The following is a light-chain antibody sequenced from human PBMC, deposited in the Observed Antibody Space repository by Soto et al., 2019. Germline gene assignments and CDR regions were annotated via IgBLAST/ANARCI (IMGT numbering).Light chain of an antibody. J-gene: IGKJ1*01. CDR1: QSVSSY. V-gene: IGKV3-11*01. Sequence: EIVLTQSPATLSLSPGERATLSCRASQSVSSYLAWYQQKPGQAPRLLIYDASNRAPGIPARFSGSGSGTDFTLTIGSLEPEDFAVYYCQQRGNWPWTFGQGTKVEIK. CDR3: QQRGNWPWT. CDR2: DAS.